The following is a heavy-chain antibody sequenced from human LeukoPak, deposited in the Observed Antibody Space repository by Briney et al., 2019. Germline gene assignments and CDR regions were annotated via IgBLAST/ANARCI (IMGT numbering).Heavy chain of an antibody. V-gene: IGHV3-30-3*01. CDR2: ISYDGSNK. J-gene: IGHJ4*02. CDR3: AKDGAVRLYDSSGYYYSYFDY. Sequence: GGSLRLSCAASGFTFSSYAMHWVRQAPRKGLEWVSVISYDGSNKYYADSVKGRFTISRDNSKNTLYLQMNSLRAGDTAVYYCAKDGAVRLYDSSGYYYSYFDYWGQGTLVTVSS. CDR1: GFTFSSYA. D-gene: IGHD3-22*01.